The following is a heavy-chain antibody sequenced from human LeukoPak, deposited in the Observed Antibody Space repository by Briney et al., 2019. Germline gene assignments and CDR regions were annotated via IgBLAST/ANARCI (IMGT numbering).Heavy chain of an antibody. CDR2: ISGSGGST. CDR3: ARVFLADYNSYELNRAPFDY. D-gene: IGHD4-4*01. J-gene: IGHJ4*02. CDR1: GFTFSSYA. Sequence: PGGSLRLSCAASGFTFSSYAMSWVRQAPGKGLEWVSAISGSGGSTYYADSVKGRFTISRDNAKNSLYLQMNSLRAEDTAVYYCARVFLADYNSYELNRAPFDYWGQGTLVTVSS. V-gene: IGHV3-23*01.